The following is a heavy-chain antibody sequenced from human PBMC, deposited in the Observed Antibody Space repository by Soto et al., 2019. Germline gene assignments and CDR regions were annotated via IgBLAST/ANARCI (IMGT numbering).Heavy chain of an antibody. CDR2: IYYSGST. CDR1: GGSISSGGYY. J-gene: IGHJ3*02. V-gene: IGHV4-31*03. Sequence: SETLSLTCTVSGGSISSGGYYWSWIRQHPGKGLEWIGYIYYSGSTYYNPSLKSRVTISVDTSKNQFSLKLSSVTAADTAVYYCARDYPGHALSAFDIWGQGTMVTVSS. D-gene: IGHD2-2*01. CDR3: ARDYPGHALSAFDI.